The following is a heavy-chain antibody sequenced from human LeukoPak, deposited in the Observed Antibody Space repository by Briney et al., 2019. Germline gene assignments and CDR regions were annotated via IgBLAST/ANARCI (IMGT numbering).Heavy chain of an antibody. V-gene: IGHV3-48*03. CDR2: ISSSGSTI. CDR1: GFTFSSYE. CDR3: AELGITMIGGV. Sequence: GGSLRLSCAASGFTFSSYEMNWVRQAPGKGLEWVPYISSSGSTIYYADSVKGRFTISRDNAKNSLYLQMNSLRAEDTAVYYCAELGITMIGGVWGKGTTVTISS. J-gene: IGHJ6*04. D-gene: IGHD3-10*02.